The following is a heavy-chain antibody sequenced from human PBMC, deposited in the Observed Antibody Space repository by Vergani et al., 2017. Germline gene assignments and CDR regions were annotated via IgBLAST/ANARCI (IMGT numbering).Heavy chain of an antibody. J-gene: IGHJ6*03. CDR2: MNPNSGNT. V-gene: IGHV1-8*02. CDR3: ARVGGSSSWFWNYYYYMDV. Sequence: QVQLVQSGAEVKKPGASVKVSCKASGGTFSSYAISWVRQATGQGLEWMGWMNPNSGNTGYAQKFQGRVTMTRNTSISTAYMELSSLRSEDTAVYYCARVGGSSSWFWNYYYYMDVWGKGTTVTVSS. D-gene: IGHD6-13*01. CDR1: GGTFSSYA.